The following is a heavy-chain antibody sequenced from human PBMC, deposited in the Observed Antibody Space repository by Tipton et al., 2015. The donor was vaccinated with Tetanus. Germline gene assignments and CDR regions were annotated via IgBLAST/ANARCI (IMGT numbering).Heavy chain of an antibody. CDR3: ARSFFRVGAFNYFDF. V-gene: IGHV1-2*02. CDR2: INPDSGVT. CDR1: GYSFTGYY. J-gene: IGHJ4*02. D-gene: IGHD1-26*01. Sequence: QLVQSGTEVRKPGASVKVSCEASGYSFTGYYIHWVRQAPGQGLEWMGWINPDSGVTVYAQQFQGRVTMTRDTSISTAYMELSRLKSDDTAVYYCARSFFRVGAFNYFDFWGQGSLVTVSS.